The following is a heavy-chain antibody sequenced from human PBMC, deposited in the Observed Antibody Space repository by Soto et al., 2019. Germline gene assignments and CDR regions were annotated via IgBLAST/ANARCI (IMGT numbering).Heavy chain of an antibody. Sequence: QVQLVQSGAEVKKPGSSVKVSCKASGGTFSSYTISWVRQAPGQGLEWMGRIIPILGIANYAQKFQGRVTITADKSTSTAYMELSSLRSEDTAVYYCARSHMGYCSGGSCQLGNWYFDLWGRGTLVTVSS. CDR2: IIPILGIA. V-gene: IGHV1-69*02. J-gene: IGHJ2*01. D-gene: IGHD2-15*01. CDR3: ARSHMGYCSGGSCQLGNWYFDL. CDR1: GGTFSSYT.